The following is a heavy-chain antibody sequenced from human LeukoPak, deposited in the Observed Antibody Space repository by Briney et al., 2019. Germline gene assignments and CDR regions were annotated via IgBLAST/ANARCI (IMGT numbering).Heavy chain of an antibody. CDR2: ISSSSSTI. D-gene: IGHD3-3*01. CDR3: ARPYYDFWSGYNWFDP. J-gene: IGHJ5*02. CDR1: GFTFSSYS. Sequence: GGSLRLSCAASGFTFSSYSMNWVRQAPGKGLEWVSYISSSSSTIYYADSVKGRFTISRDNAKNSLYLQMNSLRAEDTAVYYCARPYYDFWSGYNWFDPWGQGTLVTVSS. V-gene: IGHV3-48*01.